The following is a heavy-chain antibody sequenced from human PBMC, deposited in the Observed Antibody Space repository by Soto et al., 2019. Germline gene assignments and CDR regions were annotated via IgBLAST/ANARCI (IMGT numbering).Heavy chain of an antibody. CDR3: ARPVGVEQQLVHDAFDL. CDR2: VYYSGST. V-gene: IGHV4-39*02. J-gene: IGHJ3*01. CDR1: GGSITSGSYY. Sequence: QLQLQESGPGLVKPSETLSLTCTVSGGSITSGSYYWGWIRQPPGKGLQWIGSVYYSGSTYYNPSLRGRVTISVDTSKNHFSLRLSSVTAADTAVYYCARPVGVEQQLVHDAFDLWGQGTMVAVSS. D-gene: IGHD6-13*01.